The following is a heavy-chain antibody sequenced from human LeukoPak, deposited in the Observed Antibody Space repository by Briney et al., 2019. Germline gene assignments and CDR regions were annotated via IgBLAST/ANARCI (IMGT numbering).Heavy chain of an antibody. V-gene: IGHV3-11*04. D-gene: IGHD2-2*01. CDR2: ISSSGSTI. CDR3: AKGVPSNIVVVPAAIDY. CDR1: GFTFSDYY. Sequence: PGGSLRLSCAASGFTFSDYYMSWIRQAPGKGLEWVSYISSSGSTIYYADSVKGRFTISRDNSKNTLYLQMNSLRAEDTAVYYCAKGVPSNIVVVPAAIDYWGQGTLVTVSS. J-gene: IGHJ4*02.